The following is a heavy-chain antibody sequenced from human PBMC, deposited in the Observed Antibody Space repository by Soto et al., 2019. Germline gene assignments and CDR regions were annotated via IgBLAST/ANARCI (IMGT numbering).Heavy chain of an antibody. D-gene: IGHD6-19*01. V-gene: IGHV1-18*01. CDR1: GYTFTSYG. J-gene: IGHJ4*02. Sequence: QVQLVQSGAEVKKPGASVKVSCKASGYTFTSYGISWVRQAPGQGLEWMGWISAYNGNTKYAKKLQGRVTRTTDTSTSTAYRALRCMRSDVTAVYYCASDLAVALIDYWGQGTLVTVSS. CDR3: ASDLAVALIDY. CDR2: ISAYNGNT.